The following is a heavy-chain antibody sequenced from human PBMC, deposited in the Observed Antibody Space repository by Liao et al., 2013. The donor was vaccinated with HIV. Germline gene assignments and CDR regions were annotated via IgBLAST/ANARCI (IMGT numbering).Heavy chain of an antibody. CDR1: GGSFSDYY. J-gene: IGHJ5*02. V-gene: IGHV4-59*10. D-gene: IGHD3-3*01. CDR3: ARVDQYYDYWSGYENWFDP. Sequence: QVQLQQWGAGLLKPSETLSLTCAVYGGSFSDYYWSWIRQSPGKGLEWIGRIYTSGSTNYNPSLKSRVTMSVDTSKNQFSLKLSSVTAADTAVYYCARVDQYYDYWSGYENWFDPWGQGTLVTVSS. CDR2: IYTSGST.